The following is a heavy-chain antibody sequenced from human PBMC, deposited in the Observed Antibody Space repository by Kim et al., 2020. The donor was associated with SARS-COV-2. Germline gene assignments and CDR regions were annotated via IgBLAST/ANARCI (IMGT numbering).Heavy chain of an antibody. V-gene: IGHV1-18*01. CDR3: ARDKCCSSTSCYMCGLDPRYYYYYGMDV. J-gene: IGHJ6*02. CDR2: ISAYNGNT. CDR1: GYTFTSYG. D-gene: IGHD2-2*02. Sequence: ASVKVSCKASGYTFTSYGISWVRQAPGQGLEWMGWISAYNGNTNYAQKLQGRVTMTTDTSTSTAYMELRSLRSDDTAVYYCARDKCCSSTSCYMCGLDPRYYYYYGMDVWGQGTTVTVSS.